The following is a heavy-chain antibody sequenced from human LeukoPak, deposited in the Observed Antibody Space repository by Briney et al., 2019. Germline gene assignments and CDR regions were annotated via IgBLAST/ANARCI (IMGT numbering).Heavy chain of an antibody. V-gene: IGHV4-34*01. J-gene: IGHJ6*02. CDR2: INHSRST. Sequence: SETLSLTCAVHGGSFSGYYWSWIRQPPGKGLEWIGEINHSRSTNYNPSLKSRVTISVDTSKNQFSLKLSSVTAADTAVYYCARGGNWNHYYYYGMDAWGQGTTVTVSS. D-gene: IGHD1-20*01. CDR3: ARGGNWNHYYYYGMDA. CDR1: GGSFSGYY.